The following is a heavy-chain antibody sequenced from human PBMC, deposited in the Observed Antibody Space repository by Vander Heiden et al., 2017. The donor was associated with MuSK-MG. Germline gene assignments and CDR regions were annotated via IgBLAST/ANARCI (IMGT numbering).Heavy chain of an antibody. CDR1: GCTFRSYA. J-gene: IGHJ4*02. CDR2: ISGSGGST. CDR3: AKEGAFMVVPAI. V-gene: IGHV3-23*01. Sequence: EVQLLESGGGLVQHGGSLRLSCAASGCTFRSYAMSWVRQAPGKGLEWVSAISGSGGSTYYADSVKGRFTISRDNSKNTLYLQMNSLRAEDTAVYYCAKEGAFMVVPAIWGQGTLVTVSS. D-gene: IGHD2-2*01.